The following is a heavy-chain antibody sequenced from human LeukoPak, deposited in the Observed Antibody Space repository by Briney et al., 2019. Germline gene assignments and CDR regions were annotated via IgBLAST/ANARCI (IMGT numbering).Heavy chain of an antibody. Sequence: PGGSLRLSCAASGFSFSDAWMTWVRQAPGKGLEWVARTEGKSAGGRTSHAAPVKGRFTISKDDSKNTLYLQMNSLKTEDTAVYYCTTWSSYWGQGTLVTVSS. CDR1: GFSFSDAW. CDR3: TTWSSY. J-gene: IGHJ4*02. V-gene: IGHV3-15*04. CDR2: TEGKSAGGRT.